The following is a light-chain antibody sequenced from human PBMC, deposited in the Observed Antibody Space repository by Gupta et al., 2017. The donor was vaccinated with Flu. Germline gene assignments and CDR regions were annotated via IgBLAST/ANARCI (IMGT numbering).Light chain of an antibody. Sequence: IVLTPSPATLSLSPGERATLSCRASQSVSSYLAWYQQKPGQAPRLLIYDASNRATGIPARFSGSGSRTDFTLTISRLEPEDFAVYYCQQRSNWPPYSFGQGTKLEIK. V-gene: IGKV3-11*01. CDR3: QQRSNWPPYS. J-gene: IGKJ2*03. CDR1: QSVSSY. CDR2: DAS.